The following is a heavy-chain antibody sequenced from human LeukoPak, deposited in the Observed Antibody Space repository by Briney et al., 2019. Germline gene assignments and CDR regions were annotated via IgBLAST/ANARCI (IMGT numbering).Heavy chain of an antibody. CDR1: GYSISSGYY. Sequence: SETLSLTCTVSGYSISSGYYWGCIRQPPGKGLWWIGSIYHSGSTYYNPSLKSRVTISVDTSKNQFSLKLSSVTAADTAVYYCARERVPAAIDYWGQGTLLSVSS. CDR3: ARERVPAAIDY. J-gene: IGHJ4*02. D-gene: IGHD2-2*01. V-gene: IGHV4-38-2*02. CDR2: IYHSGST.